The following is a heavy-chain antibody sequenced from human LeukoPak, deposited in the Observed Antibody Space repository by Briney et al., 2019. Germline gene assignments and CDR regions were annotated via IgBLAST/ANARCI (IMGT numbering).Heavy chain of an antibody. Sequence: PSETLSLTCTVSGGSISSYYWSWIRQPPGKGLEWIGYIYYSGSTNYNPSLKSRVTISVDTSKNQLSLKLSSVTAADTAVYYCARVMAAAGTHYYYYGMDVWGQGTTVTVSS. D-gene: IGHD6-13*01. CDR3: ARVMAAAGTHYYYYGMDV. CDR1: GGSISSYY. J-gene: IGHJ6*02. V-gene: IGHV4-59*01. CDR2: IYYSGST.